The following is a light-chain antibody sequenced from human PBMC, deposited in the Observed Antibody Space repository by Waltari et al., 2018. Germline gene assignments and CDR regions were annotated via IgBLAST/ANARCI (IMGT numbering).Light chain of an antibody. V-gene: IGKV2-30*02. CDR3: MQATQWPLT. Sequence: DVVMTQSPLSLPVTLGQPATISCRSSPSLVHSDGKTYLNWFHQRPGQSPMRLIYKVFNRESGVPERFSGSGSGTDFTLKISRVEAEDVGAYYCMQATQWPLTFGQGTKVEIK. CDR2: KVF. J-gene: IGKJ1*01. CDR1: PSLVHSDGKTY.